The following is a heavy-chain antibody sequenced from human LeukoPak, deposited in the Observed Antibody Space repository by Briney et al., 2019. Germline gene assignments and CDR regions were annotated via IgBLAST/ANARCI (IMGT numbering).Heavy chain of an antibody. V-gene: IGHV3-30*02. Sequence: PGGSLRLSCAASGFTFSSYGMHWVRQAPGKGLEWVAFIRYDGSNKYYADSVKGRFTISRDNSKNTLYLQMNSLRADDTAVYYCSKKGQNGDYGKPDWGQGTLVTVSS. J-gene: IGHJ4*02. CDR1: GFTFSSYG. CDR2: IRYDGSNK. CDR3: SKKGQNGDYGKPD. D-gene: IGHD4-17*01.